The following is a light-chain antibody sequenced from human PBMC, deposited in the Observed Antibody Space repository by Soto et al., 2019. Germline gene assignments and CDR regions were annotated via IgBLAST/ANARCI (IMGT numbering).Light chain of an antibody. V-gene: IGKV1-33*01. CDR2: DAS. J-gene: IGKJ3*01. CDR3: QQYDKLPFT. CDR1: QDISNY. Sequence: DIQMTQSPSSLSASVGDRVTITCQASQDISNYLNWDQQKPGKAPKLLIYDASNLETGVPSRFSGSGSGTDFTVTIRSLQPEDIATYYCQQYDKLPFTFGPGTKVDIK.